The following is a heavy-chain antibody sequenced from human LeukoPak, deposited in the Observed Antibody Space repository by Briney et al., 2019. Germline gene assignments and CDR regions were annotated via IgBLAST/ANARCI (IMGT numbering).Heavy chain of an antibody. J-gene: IGHJ5*02. V-gene: IGHV4-34*01. CDR2: INHSGST. CDR3: ARPASVGYSSWFDP. Sequence: SETLSLTCVVYGGSFSGYYWSWIRQPPGKGLEWIGEINHSGSTNYNPSLKSRVTISVDTSKNQFSLKLSSVTAADTAVYYCARPASVGYSSWFDPWGQGTLVTVSS. D-gene: IGHD6-13*01. CDR1: GGSFSGYY.